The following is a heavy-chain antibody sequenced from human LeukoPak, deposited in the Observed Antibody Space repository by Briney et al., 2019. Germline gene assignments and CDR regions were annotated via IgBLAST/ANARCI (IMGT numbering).Heavy chain of an antibody. V-gene: IGHV3-74*01. J-gene: IGHJ3*02. CDR3: ARASWGFDAFDI. CDR2: ISNEGTST. Sequence: GGSLRLSCAASGFPFSSYWMHWVRQVPGKGLVWLSRISNEGTSTVYADSVRGRFTISRDNAKKTVDLQMNNLRVDDTAVYYCARASWGFDAFDIWGQGTMVTVSS. CDR1: GFPFSSYW. D-gene: IGHD3-16*01.